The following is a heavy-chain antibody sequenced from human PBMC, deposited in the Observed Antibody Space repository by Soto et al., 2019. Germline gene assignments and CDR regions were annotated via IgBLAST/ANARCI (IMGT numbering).Heavy chain of an antibody. CDR3: ARIGRGYYGLDV. V-gene: IGHV1-2*02. Sequence: QVQLVQSGAEVSQPGASVTVSCTASGYTFTGHYLYWVRQAPGQGPEWMGWINPNSGDTNYGEKCQGRITMTRDTSTKSASLELRRLRDDDTAVYLCARIGRGYYGLDVWGQGTTIIVSS. CDR1: GYTFTGHY. J-gene: IGHJ6*02. CDR2: INPNSGDT.